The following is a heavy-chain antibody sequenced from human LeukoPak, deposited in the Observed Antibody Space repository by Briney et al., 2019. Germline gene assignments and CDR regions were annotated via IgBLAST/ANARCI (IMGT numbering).Heavy chain of an antibody. V-gene: IGHV3-23*01. Sequence: GGSLRLSCAASGFTFSSYAMSWVRQAPGKGLEWVSAISGSGGSTYYADSVKGRFTISRDNSKNTLCLQMNSLRAEDTAAYYCAKVTLNHYYDSSGPTYWGQGTLVTVSS. J-gene: IGHJ4*02. D-gene: IGHD3-22*01. CDR2: ISGSGGST. CDR1: GFTFSSYA. CDR3: AKVTLNHYYDSSGPTY.